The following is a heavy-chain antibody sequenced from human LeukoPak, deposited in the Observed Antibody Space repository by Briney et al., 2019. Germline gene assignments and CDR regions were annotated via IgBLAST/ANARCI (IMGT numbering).Heavy chain of an antibody. J-gene: IGHJ4*02. D-gene: IGHD3-22*01. V-gene: IGHV3-30*04. CDR3: AREDDSSGYNFDY. CDR1: GFTFSSYA. Sequence: PGRSLRLSCAASGFTFSSYAMHWVRRAPGKGLEWVAVISYDGSNKYYADSVKGRFTISRDNSKNTLYLQMNSLRAEDTAVYYCAREDDSSGYNFDYWGQGTLVTVSS. CDR2: ISYDGSNK.